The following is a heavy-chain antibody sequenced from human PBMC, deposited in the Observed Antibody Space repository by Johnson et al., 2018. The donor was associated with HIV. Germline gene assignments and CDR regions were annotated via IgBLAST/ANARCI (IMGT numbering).Heavy chain of an antibody. CDR1: GFTFSSYA. CDR3: GMSGVEDAAFDV. J-gene: IGHJ3*01. V-gene: IGHV3-30*04. Sequence: QVQLVESGGGVVQPGRSLRLSCAASGFTFSSYAMHWVRQAPGKGLEWVAVISYDGSNKYYADSVKGRFTISRDNSKNKLYLQMNSLRAEDTAVFYWGMSGVEDAAFDVWGQGTMVTVSS. CDR2: ISYDGSNK. D-gene: IGHD7-27*01.